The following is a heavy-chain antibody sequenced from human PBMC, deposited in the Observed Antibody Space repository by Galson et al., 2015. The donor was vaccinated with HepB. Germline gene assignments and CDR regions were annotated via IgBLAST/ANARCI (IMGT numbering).Heavy chain of an antibody. CDR2: ISYDGSNK. D-gene: IGHD6-13*01. Sequence: SLRLSCAASGFTFSSYAMHWVRQAPGKGLEWVAVISYDGSNKYYADSVKGRFTISRDNSKNTLYLQMNSLRAEDTAVYYCARAPGSSWPSANWFDPWGQGTLVTASS. V-gene: IGHV3-30-3*01. J-gene: IGHJ5*02. CDR1: GFTFSSYA. CDR3: ARAPGSSWPSANWFDP.